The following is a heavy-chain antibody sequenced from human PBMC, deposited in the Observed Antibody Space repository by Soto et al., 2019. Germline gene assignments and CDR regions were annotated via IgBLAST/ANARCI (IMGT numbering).Heavy chain of an antibody. CDR1: GFTFSSYA. CDR2: ISGSGGST. J-gene: IGHJ6*02. Sequence: PGGSLRLSCAASGFTFSSYAMSWVRQAPGKGLEWVSAISGSGGSTYYADSVKGRFTISRDNSKNTLYLQMNSLRAEDTAVYYCAKENPGGHYYYYYGMDAWGQGTTVTVSS. CDR3: AKENPGGHYYYYYGMDA. D-gene: IGHD3-10*01. V-gene: IGHV3-23*01.